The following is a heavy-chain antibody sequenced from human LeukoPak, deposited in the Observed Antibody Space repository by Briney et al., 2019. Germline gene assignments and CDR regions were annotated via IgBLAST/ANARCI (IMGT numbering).Heavy chain of an antibody. J-gene: IGHJ5*02. CDR3: AREGRYCSSTSCYGGLFDP. V-gene: IGHV4-30-4*01. D-gene: IGHD2-2*01. Sequence: PSETLSLTCTVSGGSMSRGDYWWGWLRQRAGKGLEWIVDIYYSGSTYYNPSLKSRVTISVDTSKNQFSLKLSSVTAADTAVYYCAREGRYCSSTSCYGGLFDPWGQGTLVTVSS. CDR2: IYYSGST. CDR1: GGSMSRGDYW.